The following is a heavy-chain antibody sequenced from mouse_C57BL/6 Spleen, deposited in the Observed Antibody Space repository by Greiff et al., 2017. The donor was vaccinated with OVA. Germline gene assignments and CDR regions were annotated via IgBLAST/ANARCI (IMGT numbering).Heavy chain of an antibody. Sequence: QVQLQQSGAELVRPGASVTLSCKASGYTFTDYEMHWVKQTPVHGLEWIGAIDPETGGTAYNQKFKGKAILTADKSSSTAYMELRSLTSEDSAVYYGTRYYYGSSSAWFAYWGQGTLVTVSA. CDR1: GYTFTDYE. CDR3: TRYYYGSSSAWFAY. D-gene: IGHD1-1*01. J-gene: IGHJ3*01. V-gene: IGHV1-15*01. CDR2: IDPETGGT.